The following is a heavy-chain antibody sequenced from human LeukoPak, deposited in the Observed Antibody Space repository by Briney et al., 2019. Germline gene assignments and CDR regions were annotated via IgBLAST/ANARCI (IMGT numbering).Heavy chain of an antibody. D-gene: IGHD3-9*01. CDR3: ARQKAYYDILTGYYPRREVDY. CDR2: IYYSGST. Sequence: SQTLSLTCNVSGGSISSDDYYWSWIRQPPGKGLEWIGSIYYSGSTYYNPSLKSRVTISVDTSKNQFSLKLSSVTAAATAVYYCARQKAYYDILTGYYPRREVDYWGQGTLVTVSS. V-gene: IGHV4-39*01. CDR1: GGSISSDDYY. J-gene: IGHJ4*02.